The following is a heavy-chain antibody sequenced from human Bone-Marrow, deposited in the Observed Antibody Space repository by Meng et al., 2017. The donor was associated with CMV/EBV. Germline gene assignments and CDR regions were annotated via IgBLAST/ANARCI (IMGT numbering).Heavy chain of an antibody. CDR1: GYTFTGYY. Sequence: ASVKVSCKASGYTFTGYYMHWVRQAPGQGLEWMGWINPNSGGTNYAQKFQGRVTMTRDTSISTAYMELSRLRSEDTAVYYCARSTSYCGGDCYSLFDYWGQGTLVTVSS. CDR3: ARSTSYCGGDCYSLFDY. D-gene: IGHD2-21*01. V-gene: IGHV1-2*02. CDR2: INPNSGGT. J-gene: IGHJ4*02.